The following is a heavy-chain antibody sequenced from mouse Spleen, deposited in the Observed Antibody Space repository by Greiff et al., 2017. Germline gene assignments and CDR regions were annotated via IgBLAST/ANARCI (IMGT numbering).Heavy chain of an antibody. CDR1: GFSLTSYG. V-gene: IGHV2-6*01. CDR3: ASRNWDVGFAY. Sequence: VQLQQSGPGLVAPSQSLSITCTVSGFSLTSYGVDWVRQSPGKGLEWLGVIWGGGSTNYNSALKSRLSISKDNSKSQVFLKMNSLQTDDTAMYYGASRNWDVGFAYWGQGTLVTVSA. J-gene: IGHJ3*01. D-gene: IGHD4-1*01. CDR2: IWGGGST.